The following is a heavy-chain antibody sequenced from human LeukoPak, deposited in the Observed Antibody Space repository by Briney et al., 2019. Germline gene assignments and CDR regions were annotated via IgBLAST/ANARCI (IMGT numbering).Heavy chain of an antibody. D-gene: IGHD6-25*01. CDR1: GFTFSSYA. CDR2: ISYDGSNK. Sequence: PGRSLRLSCAASGFTFSSYAMHWVRQAPGKGLEWVAVISYDGSNKYYADSVKGRFTISRDNSKNTLYLQMNSLRAEDTAVYYCARENSSGWIYYYYYYGMDVWGQRTTVTVSS. J-gene: IGHJ6*02. V-gene: IGHV3-30-3*01. CDR3: ARENSSGWIYYYYYYGMDV.